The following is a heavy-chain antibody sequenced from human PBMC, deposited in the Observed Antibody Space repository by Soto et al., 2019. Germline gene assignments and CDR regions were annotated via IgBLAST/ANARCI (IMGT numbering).Heavy chain of an antibody. J-gene: IGHJ5*02. V-gene: IGHV3-30*18. CDR2: IRYDGSNK. CDR3: VKVGVPAAILGWFDP. Sequence: GGSLRLSCAASGFTFSSYGMHWVRQAPGKGLEWVAVIRYDGSNKYYADSVKGRFTISRDNSKNTLYLQMSSLRAEDTAVYYCVKVGVPAAILGWFDPWGQGTLVTVSS. CDR1: GFTFSSYG. D-gene: IGHD2-2*02.